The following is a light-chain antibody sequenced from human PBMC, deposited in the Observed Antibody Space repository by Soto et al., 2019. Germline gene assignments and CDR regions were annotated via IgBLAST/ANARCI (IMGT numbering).Light chain of an antibody. CDR1: NSNIASNT. Sequence: VLTQPPSASETPGQTVSISCSGSNSNIASNTVNWYQHLPGTAPKLLIYYNNQRPSGVPDRFSGSKSGTSASLAISGLQSEDESDYYCAAWDDTLKRYVFGTGTKVTVL. CDR3: AAWDDTLKRYV. CDR2: YNN. J-gene: IGLJ1*01. V-gene: IGLV1-44*01.